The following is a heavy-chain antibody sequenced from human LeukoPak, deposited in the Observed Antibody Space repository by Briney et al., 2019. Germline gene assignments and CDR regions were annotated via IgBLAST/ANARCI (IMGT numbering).Heavy chain of an antibody. V-gene: IGHV5-51*01. CDR1: GYNFNTYW. CDR2: IRPMNSDV. D-gene: IGHD4-23*01. J-gene: IGHJ4*02. Sequence: GESLKISCKGSGYNFNTYWVAWVRQLPGKGLERMGIIRPMNSDVRYSPSFQGQVTISADRSINTAYLQWNSLTASDTAMYYCASRPFETTVVPWDFYWGQGTQVTVSS. CDR3: ASRPFETTVVPWDFY.